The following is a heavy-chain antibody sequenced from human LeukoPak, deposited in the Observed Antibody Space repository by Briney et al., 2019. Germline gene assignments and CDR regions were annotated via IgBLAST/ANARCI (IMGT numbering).Heavy chain of an antibody. CDR2: IIPIFGTA. Sequence: ASVKVSCKASGCTFSSYAISWVRQAPGQGLEWMGGIIPIFGTANYAQKFQGRVTITADESTSTAYMELSSLRSEDTAVYYCARDGSGSYYSESNFDYWGQGTLVTVSS. CDR3: ARDGSGSYYSESNFDY. V-gene: IGHV1-69*13. CDR1: GCTFSSYA. J-gene: IGHJ4*02. D-gene: IGHD3-10*01.